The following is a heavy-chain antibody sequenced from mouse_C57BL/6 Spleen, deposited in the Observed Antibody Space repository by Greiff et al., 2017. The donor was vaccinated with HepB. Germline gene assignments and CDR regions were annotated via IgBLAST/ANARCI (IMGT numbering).Heavy chain of an antibody. CDR2: ISDGGSYT. CDR1: GFTFSSYA. J-gene: IGHJ2*01. Sequence: EVKLVESGGGLVKPGGSLKLSCAASGFTFSSYAMSWVRQTPEKRLEWVATISDGGSYTYYPDNVKGRFTISRDNAKNNLYLQMSHLKSEDTAMYYCARDYYYGRTFDYWGQGTTLTVSS. CDR3: ARDYYYGRTFDY. V-gene: IGHV5-4*01. D-gene: IGHD1-1*01.